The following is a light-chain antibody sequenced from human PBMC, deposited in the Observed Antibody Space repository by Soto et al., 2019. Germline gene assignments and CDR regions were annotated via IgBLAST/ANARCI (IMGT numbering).Light chain of an antibody. CDR2: AAS. Sequence: DIQMTQSPSSLSASVGDRVTITCRARQGIYNYLAWYQQKPGKAPKLLIYAASTLEAGVPSRFSGSGSGTDFTLTISSLQPEDVATYYGHKYTSALLTFGQGTRLEIK. CDR3: HKYTSALLT. J-gene: IGKJ5*01. CDR1: QGIYNY. V-gene: IGKV1-27*01.